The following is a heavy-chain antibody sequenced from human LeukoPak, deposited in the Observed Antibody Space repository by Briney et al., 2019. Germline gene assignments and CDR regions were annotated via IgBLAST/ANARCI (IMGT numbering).Heavy chain of an antibody. D-gene: IGHD5-12*01. J-gene: IGHJ3*02. CDR2: ISTTGSDM. V-gene: IGHV3-48*03. CDR3: ARDSGSGHDPASSTFDI. Sequence: GSLRLSCICSGFIFSNYEMNWVRQAPGKGLEWISYISTTGSDMYYADSVRGRFTISRDNAKNSVYLQVNRLRVEDTAVYYCARDSGSGHDPASSTFDIWGQGTTVTVSS. CDR1: GFIFSNYE.